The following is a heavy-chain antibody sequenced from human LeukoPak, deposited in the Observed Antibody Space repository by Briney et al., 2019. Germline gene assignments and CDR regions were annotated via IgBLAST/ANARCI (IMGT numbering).Heavy chain of an antibody. CDR2: VNAGTGNT. V-gene: IGHV1-3*01. CDR3: ARSHGDSWPLTPFDY. D-gene: IGHD4-23*01. Sequence: ASVKVSCKASGYTFTSYVMHWVRQAPGQRLEWMGWVNAGTGNTKYSQKFQGRVTISRDTSASTAYMELSSLRSEDTAVYYCARSHGDSWPLTPFDYWGQGTLVTVSS. J-gene: IGHJ4*02. CDR1: GYTFTSYV.